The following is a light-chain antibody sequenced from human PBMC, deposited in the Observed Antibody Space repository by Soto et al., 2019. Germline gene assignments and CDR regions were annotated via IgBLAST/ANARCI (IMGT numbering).Light chain of an antibody. Sequence: GDRVTITCRASQGIANYLAWYQQKPGKVPKLLIYAASTLEPGVPSRFSGSGFGTGFTLSISSLQPEDFATYYCQKYNGAPFTFGPGTKVDIK. V-gene: IGKV1-27*01. CDR1: QGIANY. J-gene: IGKJ3*01. CDR2: AAS. CDR3: QKYNGAPFT.